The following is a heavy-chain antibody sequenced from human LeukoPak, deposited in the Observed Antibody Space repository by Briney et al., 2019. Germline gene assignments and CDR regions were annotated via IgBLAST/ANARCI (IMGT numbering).Heavy chain of an antibody. J-gene: IGHJ4*02. CDR2: IKSKSDGGAT. Sequence: GGSLRLSCAASGFTFSSYSMNWVRQAPGEGLEWVGRIKSKSDGGATDYAAPVKGRFTVSRDDSRNTLFLQMDSLKTEDTAVYYCAAGTPIDYWGQGTLVKVSS. V-gene: IGHV3-15*01. CDR1: GFTFSSYS. CDR3: AAGTPIDY.